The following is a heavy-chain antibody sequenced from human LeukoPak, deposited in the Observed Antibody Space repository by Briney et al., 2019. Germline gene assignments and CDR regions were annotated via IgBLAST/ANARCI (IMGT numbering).Heavy chain of an antibody. D-gene: IGHD5-18*01. CDR1: VYTFASSG. J-gene: IGHJ4*02. Sequence: DLVKLSCKASVYTFASSGISWMPQAPAQGLEWMGWISAYNGNTNYAQKLQDRVTMTTDISTSTAYTELRSLRSYATAVYYSARRAYSYGHFDYWGQGTLVTVAS. CDR3: ARRAYSYGHFDY. V-gene: IGHV1-18*01. CDR2: ISAYNGNT.